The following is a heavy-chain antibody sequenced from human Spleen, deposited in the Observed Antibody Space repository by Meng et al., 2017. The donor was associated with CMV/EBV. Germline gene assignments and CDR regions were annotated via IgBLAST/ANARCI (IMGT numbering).Heavy chain of an antibody. J-gene: IGHJ4*02. V-gene: IGHV3-15*01. D-gene: IGHD3-9*01. CDR3: IFENYGDH. CDR1: GFTFSNAW. Sequence: GESLKISCAASGFTFSNAWMSWVRQAPGKGLEWVGRIKSKTDGGTTDYAAPVKGRFTISRDDSKNTLYLQMNSLKTEDTAVYYCIFENYGDHWGQGTLVTVSS. CDR2: IKSKTDGGTT.